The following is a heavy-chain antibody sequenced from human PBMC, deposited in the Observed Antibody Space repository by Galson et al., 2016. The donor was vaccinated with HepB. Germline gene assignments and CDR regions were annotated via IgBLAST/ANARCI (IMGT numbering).Heavy chain of an antibody. Sequence: SETLSLTCDVSGVSISTSNWWSWVRQPPGKGLEWIGEIYHSGSTNYNPSLRSRVTILLDKSKNQFSLKLTSVTAADTAVYYCARDPSEGSSAFDVWGRGTLVTVSS. CDR2: IYHSGST. D-gene: IGHD2-2*01. J-gene: IGHJ2*01. CDR3: ARDPSEGSSAFDV. V-gene: IGHV4-4*02. CDR1: GVSISTSNW.